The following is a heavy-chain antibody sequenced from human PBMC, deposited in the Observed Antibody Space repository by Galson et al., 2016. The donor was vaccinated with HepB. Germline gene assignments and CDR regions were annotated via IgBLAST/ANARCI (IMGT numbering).Heavy chain of an antibody. CDR3: TTGHCRTSGCYGDY. CDR2: IKSKTDGETT. J-gene: IGHJ4*02. V-gene: IGHV3-15*01. D-gene: IGHD2-2*01. CDR1: GSTFSNAW. Sequence: SLRLSCAASGSTFSNAWMSWVRQAPGKGPEWVGRIKSKTDGETTDYAAPVKGRFTISRDDSKNTLSLQMNSLKTEDTAVYYCTTGHCRTSGCYGDYWGQGTLVTVSS.